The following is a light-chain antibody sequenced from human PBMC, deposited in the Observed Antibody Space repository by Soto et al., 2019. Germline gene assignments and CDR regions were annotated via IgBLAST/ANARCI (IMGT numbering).Light chain of an antibody. V-gene: IGLV2-14*02. J-gene: IGLJ1*01. CDR1: SSDVGTYDL. Sequence: QSVLTQPASVSGSPGQSITISCTGTSSDVGTYDLVSWYQHHPGAAPKLLIYSTSQRSSGVPGRFSGSKSGASASLSISGLQSEDEADYYCAAWDDRLDVYVFGTGTKLTVL. CDR3: AAWDDRLDVYV. CDR2: STS.